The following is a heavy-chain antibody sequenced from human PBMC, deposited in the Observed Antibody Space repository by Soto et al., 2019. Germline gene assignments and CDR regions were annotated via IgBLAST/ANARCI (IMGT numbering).Heavy chain of an antibody. D-gene: IGHD1-26*01. CDR2: IIPIFGTA. CDR3: ARSLPGSGSPGYFDY. CDR1: GGTFSSYA. Sequence: SVKVSCKASGGTFSSYAISWVRQAPGQGLEWMGGIIPIFGTANYAQKFQGRVTITADESTSTAYMELSSLRSEDTAVYYCARSLPGSGSPGYFDYWGQGTLVTVSS. V-gene: IGHV1-69*13. J-gene: IGHJ4*02.